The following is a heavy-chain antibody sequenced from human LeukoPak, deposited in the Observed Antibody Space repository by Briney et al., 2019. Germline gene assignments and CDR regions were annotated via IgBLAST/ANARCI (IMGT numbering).Heavy chain of an antibody. CDR2: ISSSSSYI. V-gene: IGHV3-21*01. CDR3: ARVRYSSSRQPFDY. D-gene: IGHD6-6*01. CDR1: GFTFSSYS. J-gene: IGHJ4*02. Sequence: GGSLRVSCAASGFTFSSYSMNWIRQAPGKGLEWVSSISSSSSYIYYADSVKGRFTISRDNAKNSLYLQMNSLRAEDTAVYYCARVRYSSSRQPFDYWGQGTLVTVSS.